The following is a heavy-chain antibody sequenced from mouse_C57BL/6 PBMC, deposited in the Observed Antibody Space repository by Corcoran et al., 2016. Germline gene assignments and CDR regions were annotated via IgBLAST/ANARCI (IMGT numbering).Heavy chain of an antibody. D-gene: IGHD1-1*01. CDR1: GYSITSGYY. CDR3: ARGYGSSPY. Sequence: DVQLQESGPGLVKPSQSLSLTCSVTGYSITSGYYWNWIRQFPGNKLEWMGYISYDGSNNYNPSLKNRISITRDTSKNQFFLKLNSVTTEDTATYDCARGYGSSPYWGQGTLVTVSA. J-gene: IGHJ3*01. CDR2: ISYDGSN. V-gene: IGHV3-6*01.